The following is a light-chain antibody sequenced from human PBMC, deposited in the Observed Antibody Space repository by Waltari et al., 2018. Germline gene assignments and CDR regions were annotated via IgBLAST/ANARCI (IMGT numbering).Light chain of an antibody. V-gene: IGLV1-47*01. Sequence: QSVLTQPPSASGTPGKRVTVSCSGSSSNIGSTYVYCYQQLPGTAPRLLIYRNNQRPAGVPDRFAGSKSGASASLAISGLRSEDEADYYCATWDDSLSAWVFGGGTKLTVL. CDR3: ATWDDSLSAWV. CDR2: RNN. CDR1: SSNIGSTY. J-gene: IGLJ3*02.